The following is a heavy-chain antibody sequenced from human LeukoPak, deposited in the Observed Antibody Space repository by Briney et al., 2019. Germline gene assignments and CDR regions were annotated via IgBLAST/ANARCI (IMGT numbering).Heavy chain of an antibody. CDR1: GGSISSSSYY. CDR3: ARVSPAAGYFDY. J-gene: IGHJ4*02. D-gene: IGHD6-13*01. Sequence: SETLSLTCTVSGGSISSSSYYWGWIRQPPGKGLEWIGSIYYSGSTYYNPSLKSRVTISVDTSKNQFSLKLSSVTAADTAVYYCARVSPAAGYFDYWGQGTLVTVSS. V-gene: IGHV4-39*07. CDR2: IYYSGST.